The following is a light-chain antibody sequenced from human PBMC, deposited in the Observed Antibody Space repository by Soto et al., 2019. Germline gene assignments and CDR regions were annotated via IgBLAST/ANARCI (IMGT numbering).Light chain of an antibody. J-gene: IGLJ2*01. Sequence: QSVLTQPPSVSGAPVQRVTISCTGSSSNIGAGYDVHWYQQLPGTAPKLLIYGNSNRPSGVPDRFSGSKSGTSASLAITGLQAEDEADYYCQSYDSSLSGCVFGGGTKLTVL. CDR1: SSNIGAGYD. CDR3: QSYDSSLSGCV. V-gene: IGLV1-40*01. CDR2: GNS.